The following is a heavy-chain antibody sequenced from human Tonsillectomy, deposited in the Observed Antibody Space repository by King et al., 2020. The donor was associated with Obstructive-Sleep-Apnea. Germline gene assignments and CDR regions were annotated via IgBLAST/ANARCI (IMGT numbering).Heavy chain of an antibody. CDR3: ARGHYYGSGSFDY. V-gene: IGHV4-39*01. Sequence: QLQESGPGLVKPSETLSLTCTVSGGSISSSSYYWGWIRQPPGKGLEWIGSMYYSWSTYYNPSLKSRVTISVDTSKNQFSLKLSSVTAADTAVYYCARGHYYGSGSFDYWGQGTLVTVSS. J-gene: IGHJ4*02. CDR2: MYYSWST. D-gene: IGHD3-10*01. CDR1: GGSISSSSYY.